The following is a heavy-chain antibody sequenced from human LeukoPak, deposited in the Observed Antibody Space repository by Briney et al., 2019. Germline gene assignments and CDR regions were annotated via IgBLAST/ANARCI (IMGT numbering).Heavy chain of an antibody. CDR2: INHSGST. V-gene: IGHV4-34*01. Sequence: NPSETLSLTCAVYGGSFSGYYWSWIRQPPGKGLEWIGEINHSGSTNYNPSLKSRVTISVDTPKNQFSLKLSSVTAADTAVYYCARGQVVANDYWGQGTLVTVSS. CDR1: GGSFSGYY. CDR3: ARGQVVANDY. J-gene: IGHJ4*02. D-gene: IGHD5-12*01.